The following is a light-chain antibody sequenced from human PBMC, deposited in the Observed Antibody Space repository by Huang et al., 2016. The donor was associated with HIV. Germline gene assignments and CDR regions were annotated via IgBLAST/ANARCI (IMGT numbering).Light chain of an antibody. Sequence: EIVLTQSPVTLSLSPGERATLSCRASQSVSSYLAWYKHKPGQAPRLLIYDTSNRSTGIPARFSGSGSGTDFTLTISSLEPEDFAVYYCQQRSNWPPRLTFGGGTKVEIK. V-gene: IGKV3-11*01. CDR1: QSVSSY. CDR2: DTS. CDR3: QQRSNWPPRLT. J-gene: IGKJ4*01.